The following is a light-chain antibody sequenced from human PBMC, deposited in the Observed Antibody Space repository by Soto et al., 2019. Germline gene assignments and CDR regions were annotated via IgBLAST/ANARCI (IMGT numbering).Light chain of an antibody. V-gene: IGKV3-20*01. CDR3: QQYGSSPGT. CDR2: GAS. J-gene: IGKJ1*01. Sequence: IVLTQSPGTLSFSPGERATLSCRASQSVSSSYLAWYQQKPGQAPRLLIYGASSRATGIPDRFSGSGSGTDFTLTISRLEPEDFAVYYCQQYGSSPGTFGQETKV. CDR1: QSVSSSY.